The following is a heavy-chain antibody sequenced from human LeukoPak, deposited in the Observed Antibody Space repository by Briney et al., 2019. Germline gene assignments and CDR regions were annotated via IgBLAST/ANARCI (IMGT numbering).Heavy chain of an antibody. CDR2: ISAYNGNT. V-gene: IGHV1-18*01. CDR1: GYTFTSYG. J-gene: IGHJ2*01. Sequence: ASVKVSCKASGYTFTSYGISWVRQAPGQGLEWIGWISAYNGNTNYAQKLQGRVTMTTDTSTSTAYMELRSLRSDDTAVYYCARDARATYCSGGSCYDFRYFDLWGRGTLVTVSS. D-gene: IGHD2-15*01. CDR3: ARDARATYCSGGSCYDFRYFDL.